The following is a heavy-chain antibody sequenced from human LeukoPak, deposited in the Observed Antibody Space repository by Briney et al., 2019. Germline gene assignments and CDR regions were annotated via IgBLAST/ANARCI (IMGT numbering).Heavy chain of an antibody. D-gene: IGHD3-10*01. CDR3: ARVHYYGSGSYYNFSREFYYYYYGMDV. CDR1: GFTFSSFW. Sequence: PGGSLRLSCAASGFTFSSFWMSWVRQAPGKGLEWVANIKEDGSEKNYMGSVKGRFTISRDNAKKLVYLQMNSLRAEDTAVYYCARVHYYGSGSYYNFSREFYYYYYGMDVWGQGTTVTVSS. V-gene: IGHV3-7*05. J-gene: IGHJ6*02. CDR2: IKEDGSEK.